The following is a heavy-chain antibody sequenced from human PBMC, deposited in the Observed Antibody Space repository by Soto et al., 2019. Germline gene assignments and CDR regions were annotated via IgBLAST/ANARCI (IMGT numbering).Heavy chain of an antibody. CDR2: IYYSGST. J-gene: IGHJ5*02. V-gene: IGHV4-30-4*01. Sequence: SETLSLTCTVPGGSISSGDYYWSWIRQPPGKGLEWIGYIYYSGSTYYNPSLKSRVTISVDTSKNQFSLKLSSVTAADTAVYYCARDTACSGGSCYSGLSFDPWGQGTLVTVSS. CDR3: ARDTACSGGSCYSGLSFDP. D-gene: IGHD2-15*01. CDR1: GGSISSGDYY.